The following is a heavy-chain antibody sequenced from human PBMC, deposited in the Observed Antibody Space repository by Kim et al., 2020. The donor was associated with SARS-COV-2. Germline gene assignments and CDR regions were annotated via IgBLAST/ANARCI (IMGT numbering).Heavy chain of an antibody. D-gene: IGHD3-22*01. J-gene: IGHJ3*02. CDR1: GYTFTSYG. Sequence: ASVKVSCKASGYTFTSYGISWVRQAPGQGLEWMGWISAYNGNTNYAQKLQGRVTMTTVTSTSTAYMELRSLRSDDTAVYYCARDPRITRIVVVRPYAFDIWGQGTMVTVSS. CDR2: ISAYNGNT. V-gene: IGHV1-18*01. CDR3: ARDPRITRIVVVRPYAFDI.